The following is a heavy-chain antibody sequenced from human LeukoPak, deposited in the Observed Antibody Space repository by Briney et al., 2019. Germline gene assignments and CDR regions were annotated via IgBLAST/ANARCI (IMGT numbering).Heavy chain of an antibody. CDR1: GLTSSNSA. CDR2: ISVGSDVI. CDR3: AKSHITTATGTGRYFDY. D-gene: IGHD3-9*01. V-gene: IGHV3-23*01. Sequence: PGGSLRLSCAASGLTSSNSAMSWVRQAPGKGLEWVSGISVGSDVIYYADSVRGRFAISRDTSKNMVYLQMDSLRAEDTAVYYCAKSHITTATGTGRYFDYWGQGTLVTVSS. J-gene: IGHJ4*02.